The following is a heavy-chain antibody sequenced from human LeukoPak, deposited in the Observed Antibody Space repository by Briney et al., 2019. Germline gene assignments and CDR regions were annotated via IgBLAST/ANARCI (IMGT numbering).Heavy chain of an antibody. J-gene: IGHJ4*02. V-gene: IGHV4-39*07. CDR3: AGETGEFDY. Sequence: PSETLSLTCTVSGGSISSSSYYWGWIRQPPGKGLEWIGSIYYSGSTYYNPSLKSRVTISVDTSKNQFSLKLSSVTAADTAVYYCAGETGEFDYWGQGTLVTVSS. CDR1: GGSISSSSYY. CDR2: IYYSGST. D-gene: IGHD7-27*01.